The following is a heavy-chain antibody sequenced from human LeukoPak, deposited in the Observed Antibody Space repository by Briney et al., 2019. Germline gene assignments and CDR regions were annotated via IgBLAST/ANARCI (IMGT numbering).Heavy chain of an antibody. V-gene: IGHV4-59*01. CDR3: ARDIRTVGATLYFDY. J-gene: IGHJ4*02. CDR2: VHSSGST. CDR1: GASISTYS. D-gene: IGHD1-26*01. Sequence: SETLSLTCTVSGASISTYSWSWIRQSPETGLERIANVHSSGSTYYNPSLKSRVTISMDTSKNQFSLKVTSVTTADTAVYYCARDIRTVGATLYFDYWGQGTLLTASS.